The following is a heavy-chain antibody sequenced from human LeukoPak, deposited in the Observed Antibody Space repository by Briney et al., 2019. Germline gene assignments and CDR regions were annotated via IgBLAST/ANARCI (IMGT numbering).Heavy chain of an antibody. D-gene: IGHD2-8*01. CDR1: GFTFSSYA. Sequence: SGGSLRLSCAASGFTFSSYAMHWVRQAPGKGLEWMGGFDPEDGETIYAQKFQGRVTMTEDTSTDTAYMELSSLRSEDTAVYYCTTRLTFDYWGQGTLVTVSS. V-gene: IGHV1-24*01. J-gene: IGHJ4*02. CDR3: TTRLTFDY. CDR2: FDPEDGET.